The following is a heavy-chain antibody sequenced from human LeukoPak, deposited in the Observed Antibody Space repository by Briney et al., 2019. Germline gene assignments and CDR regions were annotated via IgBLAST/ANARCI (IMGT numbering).Heavy chain of an antibody. J-gene: IGHJ4*02. CDR1: GFTFTDHY. V-gene: IGHV1-2*02. D-gene: IGHD7-27*01. CDR2: INGKRGDT. Sequence: ASVKVTCKASGFTFTDHYMHWVRQAPGQGLEWMGWINGKRGDTNYAQNFQDRVTMTRDTSTSTVYMELSRLTVDDTAVYYCARDHDWGVDYWGQGTLVTVSS. CDR3: ARDHDWGVDY.